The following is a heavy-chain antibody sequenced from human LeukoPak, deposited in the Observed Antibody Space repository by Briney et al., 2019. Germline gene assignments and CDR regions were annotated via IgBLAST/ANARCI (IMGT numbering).Heavy chain of an antibody. V-gene: IGHV4-61*02. CDR2: IYTSGST. Sequence: SQTLSLTCTVSGGSISSGSYYWSWIRQPAGKGLEWIGRIYTSGSTNYNPSLKSRVTISVDTSKNQFSLKLSSVTAADTAVYYCARDGYCRSTSCSYYYYYMDVWGKGTTVTVSS. CDR3: ARDGYCRSTSCSYYYYYMDV. CDR1: GGSISSGSYY. J-gene: IGHJ6*03. D-gene: IGHD2-2*03.